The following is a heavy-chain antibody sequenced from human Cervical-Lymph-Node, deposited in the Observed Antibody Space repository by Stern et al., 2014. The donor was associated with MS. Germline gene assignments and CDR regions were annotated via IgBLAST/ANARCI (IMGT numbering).Heavy chain of an antibody. J-gene: IGHJ6*02. V-gene: IGHV3-33*01. Sequence: QVQLVQSGGGVVQPGRSLRLSCVASGFTFSSYGMHWVRQAPGKGLEWVTVIWHDGSIKQYADSVMGRFPISKDNDRSTLYLQMNSLRAEDTAVYYCARGGLWGAYAPMDVWGQGTTVTVSS. D-gene: IGHD3-16*01. CDR1: GFTFSSYG. CDR2: IWHDGSIK. CDR3: ARGGLWGAYAPMDV.